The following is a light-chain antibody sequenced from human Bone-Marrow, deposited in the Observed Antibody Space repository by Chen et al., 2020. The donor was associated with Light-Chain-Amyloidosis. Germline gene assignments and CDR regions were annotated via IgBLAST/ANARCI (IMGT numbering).Light chain of an antibody. J-gene: IGLJ2*01. CDR1: DLPTKY. V-gene: IGLV3-25*03. CDR2: RDT. Sequence: GVTQPPSVSVSPGQTARITCSGDDLPTKYAYWYQQKPGQAPVLVIHRDTERPSGISERFSGSSSGTTATLTISGVQAEDEADYHCQSADSSGTYEVIFGGGTKLTVL. CDR3: QSADSSGTYEVI.